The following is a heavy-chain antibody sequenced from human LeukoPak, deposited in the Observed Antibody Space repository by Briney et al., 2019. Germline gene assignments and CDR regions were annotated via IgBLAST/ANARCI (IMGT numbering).Heavy chain of an antibody. CDR2: ISSGSSYI. V-gene: IGHV3-21*01. D-gene: IGHD3-10*01. CDR3: ASRRGVYRDWFDP. CDR1: GFTFSGYS. Sequence: GGSLRLSCAASGFTFSGYSMNWVRQAPGKGLEWVSSISSGSSYIYYADSVKGRFTISRDNANNSLYLQMNSLRAEDTAVYYCASRRGVYRDWFDPWGQGTLVTVSS. J-gene: IGHJ5*02.